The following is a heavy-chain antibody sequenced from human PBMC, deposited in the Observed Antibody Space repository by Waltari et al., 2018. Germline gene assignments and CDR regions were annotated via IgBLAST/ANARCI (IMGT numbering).Heavy chain of an antibody. CDR2: IYYSGST. Sequence: QVQLQESRPGLVKPSETLSLTCTVSGVSSRSSYRSWSRPPAGKGLEWIGRIYYSGSTNYNPYLKSRVTMSVDTSKNQFSLKLSSVTAADTAVYYCARSNVAGYYYYMDVWGKGTTVTVSS. CDR1: GVSSRSSY. CDR3: ARSNVAGYYYYMDV. D-gene: IGHD6-19*01. J-gene: IGHJ6*03. V-gene: IGHV4-4*07.